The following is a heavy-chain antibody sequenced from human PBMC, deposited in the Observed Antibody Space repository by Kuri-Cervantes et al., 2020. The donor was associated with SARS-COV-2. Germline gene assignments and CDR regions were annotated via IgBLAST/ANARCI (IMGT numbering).Heavy chain of an antibody. CDR1: GFAFGDYA. J-gene: IGHJ3*01. CDR3: STRLTRDAFDL. V-gene: IGHV3-49*03. Sequence: GESLKISCKASGFAFGDYAMTWFRQAPGKGREWVGFVRSKGYGGTTEYAASVQGRFTISRDDSKTIVYLQMNSLKTEDTAIYYCSTRLTRDAFDLWGQGTLVTVSS. D-gene: IGHD4-23*01. CDR2: VRSKGYGGTT.